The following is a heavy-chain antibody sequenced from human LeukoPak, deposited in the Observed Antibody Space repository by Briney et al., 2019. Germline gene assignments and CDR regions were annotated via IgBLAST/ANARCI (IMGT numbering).Heavy chain of an antibody. Sequence: GGSLRLSCAASGFTFSSYSMNWVRQAPGKGLEWVSSISSSSSYIYYADSVKGRFTISRDNAENSLYLQMNSLRAEDTAVYYCARDKAGTTPYYYYSMDVWGKGTTVTVSS. J-gene: IGHJ6*03. CDR2: ISSSSSYI. CDR3: ARDKAGTTPYYYYSMDV. CDR1: GFTFSSYS. D-gene: IGHD1-14*01. V-gene: IGHV3-21*01.